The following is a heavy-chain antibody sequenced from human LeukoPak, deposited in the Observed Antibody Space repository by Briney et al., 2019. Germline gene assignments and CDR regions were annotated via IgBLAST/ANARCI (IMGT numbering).Heavy chain of an antibody. V-gene: IGHV1-24*01. CDR2: FDPEDGET. D-gene: IGHD2-15*01. Sequence: ASVKVSCKVSGYTLTELSMHWVRQAPGKGLEWMGGFDPEDGETIYAQKFQGRVTMTEDTSTDTAYMELSSLRSEDTAVYYCAKLGYCSGGSCLGISNAFDIWGQGTMVTVSS. CDR1: GYTLTELS. CDR3: AKLGYCSGGSCLGISNAFDI. J-gene: IGHJ3*02.